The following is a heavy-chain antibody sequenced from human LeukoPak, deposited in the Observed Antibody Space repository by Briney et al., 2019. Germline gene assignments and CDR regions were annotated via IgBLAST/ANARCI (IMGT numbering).Heavy chain of an antibody. CDR1: GFTFSSYA. Sequence: GGSLRLSCAASGFTFSSYAMSWVRQAPGKGLEWVSAISGSGGSTYYADSVKGRFTISRDNSKNTLYLQMNSLRAEDTAVYYCAKTRMGKDSSGYYYPNAFDYWGQGTLVTVSS. CDR3: AKTRMGKDSSGYYYPNAFDY. J-gene: IGHJ4*02. CDR2: ISGSGGST. D-gene: IGHD3-22*01. V-gene: IGHV3-23*01.